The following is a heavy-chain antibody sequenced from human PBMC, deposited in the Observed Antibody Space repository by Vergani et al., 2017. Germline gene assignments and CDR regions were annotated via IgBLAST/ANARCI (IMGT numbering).Heavy chain of an antibody. V-gene: IGHV3-21*01. CDR3: ARSTRGYYDSSGYYFYYYYGMDV. J-gene: IGHJ6*02. Sequence: VQLVESGGGLVKPGGSLRLSCAASGFTFSSYSMNWVRQAPGKGLEWVSSISSSSSYIYYADSVKGRFTISRDNAKNSLYLQMNSLRAEDTAVYYCARSTRGYYDSSGYYFYYYYGMDVWGQGTTVTVSS. D-gene: IGHD3-22*01. CDR2: ISSSSSYI. CDR1: GFTFSSYS.